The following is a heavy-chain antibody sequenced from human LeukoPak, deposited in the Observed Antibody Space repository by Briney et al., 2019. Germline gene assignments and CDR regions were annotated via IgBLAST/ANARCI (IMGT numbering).Heavy chain of an antibody. V-gene: IGHV3-48*01. CDR2: ISSSSSSI. Sequence: PGVSLRLSCAASGFTFSDYSMNWVRQAPGKGLEWVSYISSSSSSIYYADSVMGRFTISRDNAKNSLYLQMNSLRAEDTAVYYCAELGITMIGGVWGKGTTVTISS. CDR1: GFTFSDYS. D-gene: IGHD3-10*02. CDR3: AELGITMIGGV. J-gene: IGHJ6*04.